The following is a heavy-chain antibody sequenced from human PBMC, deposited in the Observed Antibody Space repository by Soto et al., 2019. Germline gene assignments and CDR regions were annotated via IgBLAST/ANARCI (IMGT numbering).Heavy chain of an antibody. D-gene: IGHD3-22*01. CDR2: IYYSGST. J-gene: IGHJ5*02. V-gene: IGHV4-31*03. Sequence: QVQLQESGPGLVKPSQTLSLTCTVSGGSISSGGYYWSWIRQHPGKGRVWIGYIYYSGSTYYNPSLKSRVTISVDTSKNQVSLKLSSVTAADTAVYYCARTSYDSSGTAADPWGQGTLVTVSS. CDR1: GGSISSGGYY. CDR3: ARTSYDSSGTAADP.